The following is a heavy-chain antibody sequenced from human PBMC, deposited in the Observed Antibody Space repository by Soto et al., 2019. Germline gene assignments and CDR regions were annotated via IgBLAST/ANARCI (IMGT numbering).Heavy chain of an antibody. J-gene: IGHJ6*02. D-gene: IGHD5-18*01. CDR3: AKEGGYNYGYDAMDV. Sequence: EVQLLESGGGLVQPGGSLRLSCAASGFTFSSYAMSWVRQAPGKGLEWVSGIGGSGGSTYYADSLKGRFTISRDNSKNTLYLQTNSLRAEDTAVYYCAKEGGYNYGYDAMDVWGQGTTVTVSS. V-gene: IGHV3-23*01. CDR1: GFTFSSYA. CDR2: IGGSGGST.